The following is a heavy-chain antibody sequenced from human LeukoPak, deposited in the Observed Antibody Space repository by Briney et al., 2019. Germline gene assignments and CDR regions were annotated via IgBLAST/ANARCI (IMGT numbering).Heavy chain of an antibody. CDR2: INHSGST. Sequence: SETLSLTCTVSGGSIHSYWSWIRQPPGKGLEWIGEINHSGSTNYNPSLKSRVTISVDTSKNQFSLKLSSVTAADTAVYYCARRLRGYSYGYYFDYWGQGTLVTVSS. D-gene: IGHD5-18*01. CDR1: GGSIHSY. V-gene: IGHV4-34*01. J-gene: IGHJ4*02. CDR3: ARRLRGYSYGYYFDY.